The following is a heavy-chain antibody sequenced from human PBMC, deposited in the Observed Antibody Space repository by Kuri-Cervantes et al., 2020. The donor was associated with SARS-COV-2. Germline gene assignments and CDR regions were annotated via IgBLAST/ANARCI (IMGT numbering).Heavy chain of an antibody. J-gene: IGHJ4*02. Sequence: GESLKISCAASGFTFSSYAMSWVRQAPGKGLEWVSAISGSGGSTYYADSVKGRFTISRDNSKNTLYLQMNSLRAEDTAVYYCAKDEGDIVVVQAATGYWGQGTLVTVSS. CDR2: ISGSGGST. CDR1: GFTFSSYA. D-gene: IGHD2-2*01. V-gene: IGHV3-23*01. CDR3: AKDEGDIVVVQAATGY.